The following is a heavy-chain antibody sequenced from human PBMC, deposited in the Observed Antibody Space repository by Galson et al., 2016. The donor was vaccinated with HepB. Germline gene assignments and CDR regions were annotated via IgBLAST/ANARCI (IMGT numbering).Heavy chain of an antibody. CDR1: GFNFNTYG. Sequence: SLRLSSAASGFNFNTYGMPCVRKATGKGLEWVAADSVHGGRKFYADVVKGRFTISRDSAKNMLFLQMSSLRDDDTAVYFCARRHEYCPPVGCSVDYWGQGTLVSVSS. J-gene: IGHJ4*02. D-gene: IGHD2/OR15-2a*01. CDR2: DSVHGGRK. V-gene: IGHV3-30*03. CDR3: ARRHEYCPPVGCSVDY.